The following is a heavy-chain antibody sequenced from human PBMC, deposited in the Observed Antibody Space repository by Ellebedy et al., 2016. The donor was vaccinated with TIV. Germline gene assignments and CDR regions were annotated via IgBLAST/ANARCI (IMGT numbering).Heavy chain of an antibody. D-gene: IGHD3-22*01. CDR1: GGSFSGYY. Sequence: SETLSLXXAVYGGSFSGYYWSWIRQHPGKGLEWIGEINHSGSTNYNPSLKSRVTISVDTSKNQFSLKLSSVTAADTAVYSCARYYDSSGYYSTSTNYYFDYWGQGTLVTVSS. V-gene: IGHV4-34*01. CDR2: INHSGST. J-gene: IGHJ4*02. CDR3: ARYYDSSGYYSTSTNYYFDY.